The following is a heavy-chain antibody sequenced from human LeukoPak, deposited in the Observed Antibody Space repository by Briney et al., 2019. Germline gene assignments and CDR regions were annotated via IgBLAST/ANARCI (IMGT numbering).Heavy chain of an antibody. CDR2: IKSKTDGGMT. CDR3: TTYRLDDAFDM. Sequence: PGGSLRLSCAASGLSFRNAWMNWVRQAPGKGLEWVGRIKSKTDGGMTDYAALVKGRFTISRDDSKNTQYLQMNSLNTEDTAIYYCTTYRLDDAFDMWGQGTMVTVSS. V-gene: IGHV3-15*01. J-gene: IGHJ3*02. CDR1: GLSFRNAW.